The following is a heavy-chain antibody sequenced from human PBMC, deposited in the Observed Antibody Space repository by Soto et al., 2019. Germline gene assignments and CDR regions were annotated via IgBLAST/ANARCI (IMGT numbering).Heavy chain of an antibody. CDR2: IYYSGST. Sequence: PLSLTCTVSGGSISSGDYYWSWIRQPPGKGLEWIGYIYYSGSTYYNPSLKSRVTISVDTSKNQFSLKLSSVTAADTAVYYCARDSVSHGFDPPTFDYWGQGTLVTV. J-gene: IGHJ4*02. CDR1: GGSISSGDYY. D-gene: IGHD5-12*01. CDR3: ARDSVSHGFDPPTFDY. V-gene: IGHV4-30-4*01.